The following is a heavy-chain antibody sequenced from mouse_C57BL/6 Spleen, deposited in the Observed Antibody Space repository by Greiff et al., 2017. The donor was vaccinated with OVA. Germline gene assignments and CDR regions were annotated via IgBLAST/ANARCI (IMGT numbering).Heavy chain of an antibody. CDR3: ARNVPTVGAGGYYFDY. V-gene: IGHV1-82*01. CDR1: GYAFTSSW. D-gene: IGHD1-1*01. Sequence: VQLVESGPELVKPGASVKISCKASGYAFTSSWMNWVKQRPGKGLEWIGGIYPGDGDTNYNGKFKGKATLTADTSSSTAYMQLSSLTAEDSAVYCCARNVPTVGAGGYYFDYWGQGTTLTVSS. J-gene: IGHJ2*01. CDR2: IYPGDGDT.